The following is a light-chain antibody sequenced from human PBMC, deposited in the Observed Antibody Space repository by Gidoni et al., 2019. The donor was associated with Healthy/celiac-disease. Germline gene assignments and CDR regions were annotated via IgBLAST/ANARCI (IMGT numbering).Light chain of an antibody. J-gene: IGLJ3*02. CDR3: AAWYDSLNGWV. Sequence: QSVLTQPPLVSEAPRQRVTISCSGSSSNIGNNAVNWYQQLPGKAPKLLIYYDDLLPSGVSDRFSGSKSGTSASLAISGLQSEDEADYYCAAWYDSLNGWVFGGGTKLTVL. CDR2: YDD. CDR1: SSNIGNNA. V-gene: IGLV1-36*01.